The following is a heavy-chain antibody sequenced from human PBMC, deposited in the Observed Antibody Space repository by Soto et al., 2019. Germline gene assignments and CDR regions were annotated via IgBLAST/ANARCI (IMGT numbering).Heavy chain of an antibody. CDR2: IYYSGST. D-gene: IGHD6-19*01. J-gene: IGHJ4*02. V-gene: IGHV4-61*01. CDR1: GGSVSSGRFY. CDR3: ARSGSGSGWL. Sequence: QVQLQESGPGLVKPSETLSLTCTVSGGSVSSGRFYWSWIRQPPGKGLEWIGYIYYSGSTKYNSSPRSRVTISVDTSKNQFSLKLTSVTAADTAVYYCARSGSGSGWLGGQGTLVTVSS.